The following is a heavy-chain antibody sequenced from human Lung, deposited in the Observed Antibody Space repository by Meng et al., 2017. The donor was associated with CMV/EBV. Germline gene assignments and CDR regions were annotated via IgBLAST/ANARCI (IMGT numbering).Heavy chain of an antibody. CDR2: INHSGST. Sequence: SETLSLXXAVYGGSFSGYYWSWIRQPPGKGLEWIGEINHSGSTNYNPSLKSRVTISVDTSKNQFPLKLSSVTAADTAVYYCARSKRNNYYGSGSYSKNYGMDVWGQGTTVTVSS. CDR1: GGSFSGYY. CDR3: ARSKRNNYYGSGSYSKNYGMDV. V-gene: IGHV4-34*01. J-gene: IGHJ6*02. D-gene: IGHD3-10*01.